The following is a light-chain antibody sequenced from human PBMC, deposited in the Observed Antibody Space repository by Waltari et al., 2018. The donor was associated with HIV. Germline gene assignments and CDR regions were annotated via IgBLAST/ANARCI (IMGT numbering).Light chain of an antibody. CDR3: QAWDSSTEVV. Sequence: SYELTQPPSVSVSPGQTASITCSGDKLGDKYACWYQQKPGQSPVLVIYQCSKRPSGIPERFSGSNSGNTATLTISGTQAMDEADYYCQAWDSSTEVVFGGGTKLTVL. J-gene: IGLJ2*01. CDR1: KLGDKY. V-gene: IGLV3-1*01. CDR2: QCS.